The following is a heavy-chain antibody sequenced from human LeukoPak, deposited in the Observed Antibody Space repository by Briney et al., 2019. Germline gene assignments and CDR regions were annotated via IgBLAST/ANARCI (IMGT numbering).Heavy chain of an antibody. D-gene: IGHD2-21*02. CDR2: ISYDGSNK. CDR3: ARQGDTGSWYFDY. Sequence: GASLRLSCAASGFTFSYYAMHWVRQAPGKGLEWVAVISYDGSNKYYADSVKGQVTISRDNSKSTLYLQMDSLRAGDTAVYYCARQGDTGSWYFDYWGQGTLVTVSS. J-gene: IGHJ4*02. CDR1: GFTFSYYA. V-gene: IGHV3-30-3*01.